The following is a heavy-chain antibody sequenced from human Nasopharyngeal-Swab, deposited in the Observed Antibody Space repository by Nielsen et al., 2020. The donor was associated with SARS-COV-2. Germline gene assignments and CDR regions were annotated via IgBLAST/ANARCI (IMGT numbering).Heavy chain of an antibody. V-gene: IGHV3-23*01. CDR3: AKEVQLERTTGYYYYYGMDV. J-gene: IGHJ6*02. CDR2: ISGSGGST. CDR1: GCTISSHA. Sequence: GGSLRLSCAASGCTISSHAMSWVRQAPGKGMEWVSAISGSGGSTYYADSVKGRFTISRDNSKNTLYLQMNSLRDEDTAVYYCAKEVQLERTTGYYYYYGMDVWGQGTTVTVSS. D-gene: IGHD1-1*01.